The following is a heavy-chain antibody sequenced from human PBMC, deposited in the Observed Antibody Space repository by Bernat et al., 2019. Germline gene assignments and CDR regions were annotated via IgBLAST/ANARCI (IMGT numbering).Heavy chain of an antibody. V-gene: IGHV3-15*07. J-gene: IGHJ6*02. CDR1: GFTFSNAW. CDR3: TTMFDLDGDYFLWYYYYGMDV. CDR2: IKSKTDGGTT. Sequence: EVQLVESGGGLVKPGGSLRLSCAASGFTFSNAWMNWVRQAPGKGLEWVGRIKSKTDGGTTDYAAPVKGRFTISRDDSKNTLYLQMNSLKTEDTAVYYCTTMFDLDGDYFLWYYYYGMDVWGQGTTVTVSS. D-gene: IGHD4-17*01.